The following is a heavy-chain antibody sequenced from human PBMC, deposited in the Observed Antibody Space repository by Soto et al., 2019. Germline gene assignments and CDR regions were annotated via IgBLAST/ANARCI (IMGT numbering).Heavy chain of an antibody. Sequence: QVQLVQSGAEVKKPGASVKVSCKASGYTFTSYGISWVRQAPGQGLEWMGGISAYNGNTNYAQKLQGRVTMTTDTSTSTAYMELRSLRSDDTAVYYCARVSPYYDFWSGYSNFDYWGQGTLVTVSS. V-gene: IGHV1-18*04. CDR3: ARVSPYYDFWSGYSNFDY. CDR1: GYTFTSYG. D-gene: IGHD3-3*01. J-gene: IGHJ4*02. CDR2: ISAYNGNT.